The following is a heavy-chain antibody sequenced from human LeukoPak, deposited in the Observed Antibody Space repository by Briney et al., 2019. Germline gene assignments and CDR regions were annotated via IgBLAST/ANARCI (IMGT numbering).Heavy chain of an antibody. CDR2: INHSGST. CDR3: AGATRLYSNFQSDY. V-gene: IGHV4-34*01. CDR1: GGSFSGYY. Sequence: SETLSLTCAVYGGSFSGYYWSWIRQPPGKGLEWIGEINHSGSTNYNPSLKSRVTISVDTSKNQFSLKLSSVTAADTAVYYCAGATRLYSNFQSDYWGQGTLVTVSS. J-gene: IGHJ4*02. D-gene: IGHD4-4*01.